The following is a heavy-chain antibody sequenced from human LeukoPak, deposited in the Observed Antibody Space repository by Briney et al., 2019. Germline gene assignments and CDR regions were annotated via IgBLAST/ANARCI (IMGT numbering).Heavy chain of an antibody. CDR2: MYYSGST. Sequence: PSETLSLTCTVSGGSISSSSYYWGWIRQPPGKGLEWIGTMYYSGSTYYNPSLKSRATISVDTSKSQFSLRLSSVTAADTAVYYCAGQYYDFWSGAGDAWGKGTTVTVSS. D-gene: IGHD3-3*01. CDR3: AGQYYDFWSGAGDA. CDR1: GGSISSSSYY. V-gene: IGHV4-39*01. J-gene: IGHJ6*04.